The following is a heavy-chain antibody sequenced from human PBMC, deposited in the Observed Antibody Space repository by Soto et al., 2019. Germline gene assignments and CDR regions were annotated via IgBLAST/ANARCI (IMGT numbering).Heavy chain of an antibody. D-gene: IGHD4-17*01. J-gene: IGHJ6*02. CDR1: GFTFSSYA. CDR2: ISGSGGST. Sequence: GGSLRLSCAASGFTFSSYAMSWVRQAPGKGLEWVSAISGSGGSTYYADSVKGRFTISRDNSKNTLYLQMNSLRAEGTAVYYCATHSPTTVVTALYYFYYGMDVWGQGTTVTVSS. CDR3: ATHSPTTVVTALYYFYYGMDV. V-gene: IGHV3-23*01.